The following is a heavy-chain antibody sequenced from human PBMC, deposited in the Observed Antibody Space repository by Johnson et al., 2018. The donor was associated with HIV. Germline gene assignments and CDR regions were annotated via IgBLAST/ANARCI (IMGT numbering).Heavy chain of an antibody. D-gene: IGHD2-21*01. CDR3: AKERMGLAYCGGDCWEDAFDI. CDR2: ISYDGSNK. J-gene: IGHJ3*02. Sequence: VQLVESGGNVVQPGRSLRLSCAASGFTFSDYAMHRVRQAPGKGLEWVAVISYDGSNKYYADSVKGRFTISRDNSKNTLHLQMNSLRAEDTAVYYCAKERMGLAYCGGDCWEDAFDIWGQGTMVTVSS. V-gene: IGHV3-30-3*01. CDR1: GFTFSDYA.